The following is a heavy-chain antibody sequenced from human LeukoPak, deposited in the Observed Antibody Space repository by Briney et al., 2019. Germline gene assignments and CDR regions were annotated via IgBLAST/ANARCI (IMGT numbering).Heavy chain of an antibody. V-gene: IGHV3-23*01. CDR3: AKDYIGYDQDFDY. J-gene: IGHJ4*02. D-gene: IGHD2-2*01. Sequence: GGSLRLSCAASGFTFSSYAMSWVRQAPGKGLEWVSSISGSGYNTYYANSVKGRFSISRDNSKNTLDLQMNSLRAEDTAVYYCAKDYIGYDQDFDYWGQGTLVTVSS. CDR1: GFTFSSYA. CDR2: ISGSGYNT.